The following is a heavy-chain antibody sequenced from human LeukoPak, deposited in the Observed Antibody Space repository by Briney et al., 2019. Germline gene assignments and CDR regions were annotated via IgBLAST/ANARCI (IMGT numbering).Heavy chain of an antibody. CDR3: ARVVVVAATRVGGFDY. CDR1: GFTFSSYE. CDR2: INHSGST. J-gene: IGHJ4*02. D-gene: IGHD2-15*01. Sequence: GSLRLSCAASGFTFSSYEMNWVRQAPGKGLEWIGEINHSGSTNYNPSLKSRVTISVDTSKNQFSLKLSSVTAADTAVYYCARVVVVAATRVGGFDYWGQGTLVTVSS. V-gene: IGHV4-34*01.